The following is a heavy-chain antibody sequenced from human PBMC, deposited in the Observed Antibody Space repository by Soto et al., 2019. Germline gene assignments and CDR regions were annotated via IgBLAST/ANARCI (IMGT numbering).Heavy chain of an antibody. Sequence: GKGLEWMGIIYPADSDTRYSPSFQGQVTISADKSSITAYLQWSSLKASDTVMYYCARNSQLWSFHFWGEGILISVFS. CDR2: IYPADSDT. CDR3: ARNSQLWSFHF. J-gene: IGHJ4*02. D-gene: IGHD5-18*01. V-gene: IGHV5-51*01.